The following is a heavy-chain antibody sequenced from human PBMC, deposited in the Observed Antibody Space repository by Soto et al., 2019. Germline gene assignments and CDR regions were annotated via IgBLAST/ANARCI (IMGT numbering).Heavy chain of an antibody. J-gene: IGHJ4*02. CDR2: ISYDGSNK. CDR1: GFTFSSYA. V-gene: IGHV3-30-3*01. CDR3: AAPAGRRGGY. D-gene: IGHD3-10*01. Sequence: QVQLVESGGGVVQPGRSLRLSCAASGFTFSSYAMHWVRQAPGKGLEWVAVISYDGSNKYYADSVKGRFTISRDNSKNTLYLQMTSLRAGEPAVDYCAAPAGRRGGYWGQGTLVTVSS.